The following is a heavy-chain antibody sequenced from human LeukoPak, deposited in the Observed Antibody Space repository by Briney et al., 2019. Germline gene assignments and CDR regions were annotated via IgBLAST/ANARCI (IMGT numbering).Heavy chain of an antibody. CDR1: GFTFSNYG. V-gene: IGHV3-33*01. Sequence: GGSLRLSCITSGFTFSNYGFHWVRQAPGKGLEWTAAIWYDGSNQYYPDSVKGRFTISRVNSKNTIYLQMNSLRIEDTAMYYCARDLSSSWSPGVWGQGTMVSVSS. D-gene: IGHD6-13*01. CDR2: IWYDGSNQ. CDR3: ARDLSSSWSPGV. J-gene: IGHJ3*01.